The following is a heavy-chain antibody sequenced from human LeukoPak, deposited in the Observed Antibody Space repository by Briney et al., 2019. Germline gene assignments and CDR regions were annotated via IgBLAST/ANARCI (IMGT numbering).Heavy chain of an antibody. Sequence: SVRVSCKVSGDTLTELSMHWVRQAPGKGREWMGGFDAEDGETIYAQKFQGRVTMTEETSTDTAYMELSSLRSEDTAVYYCATWGSGYSYGPTSDFDYWGQGTLVTVSS. CDR2: FDAEDGET. CDR1: GDTLTELS. J-gene: IGHJ4*02. V-gene: IGHV1-24*01. D-gene: IGHD5-18*01. CDR3: ATWGSGYSYGPTSDFDY.